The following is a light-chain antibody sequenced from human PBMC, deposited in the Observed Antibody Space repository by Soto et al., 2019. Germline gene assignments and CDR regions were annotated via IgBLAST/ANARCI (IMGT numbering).Light chain of an antibody. Sequence: QSVLTQPASVSGSPGQSITIPCTGTSSDVGANNFVSWYQQHPGKAPKLLIYGVTNRPSGVSNRFSGSKSGNTASLSISGLQADDDGDYYCSSYANTYNWVFGGGTKVTVL. V-gene: IGLV2-14*01. CDR2: GVT. CDR3: SSYANTYNWV. CDR1: SSDVGANNF. J-gene: IGLJ3*02.